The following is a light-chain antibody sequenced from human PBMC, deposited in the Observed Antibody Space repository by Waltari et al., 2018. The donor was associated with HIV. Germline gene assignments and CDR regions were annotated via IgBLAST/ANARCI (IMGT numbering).Light chain of an antibody. J-gene: IGKJ4*01. CDR2: WAS. CDR3: QQYFRIPPT. CDR1: QSILYSSDNRNY. V-gene: IGKV4-1*01. Sequence: IVMNQPPHSLPVSLGERATIYCPSRQSILYSSDNRNYLAWYQQKARQPPKLLISWASTRESGVPDRFSASGSGTDFTLTITRLQAEDVAIYHCQQYFRIPPTFGGGTKVEIK.